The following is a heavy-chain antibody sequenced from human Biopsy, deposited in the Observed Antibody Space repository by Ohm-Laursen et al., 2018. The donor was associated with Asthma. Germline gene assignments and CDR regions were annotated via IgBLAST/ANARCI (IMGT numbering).Heavy chain of an antibody. CDR2: IMTVFGTT. D-gene: IGHD4-17*01. V-gene: IGHV1-69*01. Sequence: SSVKVSCKAPGGTFSNFAISWVRQAPGQGLEWLGGIMTVFGTTNYAQKFQVRVTITADESTSTAYMELSSLSSDDTAVYYCASDFPKDYVRYNFQFWGQGTLVTVSS. CDR3: ASDFPKDYVRYNFQF. J-gene: IGHJ4*02. CDR1: GGTFSNFA.